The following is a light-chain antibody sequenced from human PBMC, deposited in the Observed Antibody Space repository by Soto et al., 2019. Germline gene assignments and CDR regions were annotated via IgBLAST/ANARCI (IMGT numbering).Light chain of an antibody. CDR2: LGS. CDR3: MQALQTPWT. CDR1: QSLLHSNGYNY. J-gene: IGKJ1*01. Sequence: DIVMTQSPLSLPVTPGEPASISCRSSQSLLHSNGYNYLDWYLQKPGQSPQLLIYLGSNRASGVPDRFIGSGSGTDFTRKISRVEAEDVGVYYCMQALQTPWTFGQGTKVEIK. V-gene: IGKV2-28*01.